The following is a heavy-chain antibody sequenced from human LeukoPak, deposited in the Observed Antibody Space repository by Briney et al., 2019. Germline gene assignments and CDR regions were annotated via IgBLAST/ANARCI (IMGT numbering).Heavy chain of an antibody. V-gene: IGHV4-34*01. J-gene: IGHJ4*02. D-gene: IGHD3-10*01. Sequence: SETLSLTCAVYGGSFSGYYWSLIRQPPGKGLQWIGEINHSGATNYNPSLKSRVTISVDTSKNQFSLKLSSVTAADTAVYYCARGLGRLPSGGYWGQGTLVTVSS. CDR1: GGSFSGYY. CDR3: ARGLGRLPSGGY. CDR2: INHSGAT.